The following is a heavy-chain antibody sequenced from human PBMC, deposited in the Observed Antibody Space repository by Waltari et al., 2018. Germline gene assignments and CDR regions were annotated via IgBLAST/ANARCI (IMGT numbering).Heavy chain of an antibody. CDR2: LYYSGST. CDR1: GGPISSYY. CDR3: ARLYSSSTYYFDY. J-gene: IGHJ4*02. D-gene: IGHD6-6*01. V-gene: IGHV4-59*01. Sequence: QVQLQESGPGLVKPSETLSLTCTVSGGPISSYYWSWIRQPPGKGLEWIGYLYYSGSTNYNPSLKSRVTISVDTSKNQFSLKLSSVTAADTAVYYCARLYSSSTYYFDYWGQGTLVTVSS.